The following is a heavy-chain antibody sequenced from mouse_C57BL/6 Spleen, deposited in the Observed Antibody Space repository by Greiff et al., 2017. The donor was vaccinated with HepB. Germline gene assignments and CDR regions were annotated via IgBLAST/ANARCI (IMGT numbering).Heavy chain of an antibody. J-gene: IGHJ4*01. CDR2: IDPNSGGT. V-gene: IGHV1-72*01. D-gene: IGHD2-4*01. Sequence: QVQLQQSGAELVKPGASVKLSCKASGYTFTSYWMHWVKQRPGRGLEWIGRIDPNSGGTKYNEKFKSKATLTVDKPSSTAYMQLSSLTSEDSAVYYCARGGVYDYDGGYYYAMDYWGQGTSVTVSS. CDR3: ARGGVYDYDGGYYYAMDY. CDR1: GYTFTSYW.